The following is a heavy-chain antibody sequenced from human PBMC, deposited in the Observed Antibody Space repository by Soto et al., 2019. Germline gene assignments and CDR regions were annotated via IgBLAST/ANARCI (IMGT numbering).Heavy chain of an antibody. V-gene: IGHV1-69*01. CDR1: GGTFSSYA. J-gene: IGHJ5*02. CDR3: ATDGSSSGGVGWFDP. Sequence: QVQLVQSGAEVKKSGSSVKVSCKASGGTFSSYAFNWVRQAPGQGLEWMGGIIPMFRTANYAQKFQGRVTIPADESRRTAYMELSSLRSEDTAVYYCATDGSSSGGVGWFDPWGQGTLVTVSS. D-gene: IGHD6-6*01. CDR2: IIPMFRTA.